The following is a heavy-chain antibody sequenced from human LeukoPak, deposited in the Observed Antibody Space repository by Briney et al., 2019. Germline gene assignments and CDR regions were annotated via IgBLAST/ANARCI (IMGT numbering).Heavy chain of an antibody. V-gene: IGHV3-30*02. Sequence: GGSLRLSCAASGFTFSKYGMHWVRQAPGKGLEWVAFIGYDGSKKYYADSVKGRFTISGDNSKSTLYPQMNSLRAEDTAVYYCAKDQVEYTTSPDYWGQGTLVTVSS. CDR3: AKDQVEYTTSPDY. J-gene: IGHJ4*02. D-gene: IGHD6-6*01. CDR1: GFTFSKYG. CDR2: IGYDGSKK.